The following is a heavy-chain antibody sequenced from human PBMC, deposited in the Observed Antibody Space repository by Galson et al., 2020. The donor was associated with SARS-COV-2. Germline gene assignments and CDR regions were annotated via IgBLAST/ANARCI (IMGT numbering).Heavy chain of an antibody. D-gene: IGHD2-15*01. J-gene: IGHJ4*02. Sequence: SETLSLTCAVSGGSISSTNWWSWVRQPPGKGLEWIGEIYHSGTTNYNPSLKSRVTLSVDKSKNQFSLKLSSVTAADTAVYYCARAAGVGCSGGSCYSGWVFGFWGQGILVTVSS. V-gene: IGHV4-4*02. CDR1: GGSISSTNW. CDR2: IYHSGTT. CDR3: ARAAGVGCSGGSCYSGWVFGF.